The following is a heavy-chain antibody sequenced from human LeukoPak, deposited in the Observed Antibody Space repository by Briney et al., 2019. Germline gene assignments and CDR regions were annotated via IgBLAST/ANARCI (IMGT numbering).Heavy chain of an antibody. CDR2: INANSGET. CDR3: ARVLGSRVDP. V-gene: IGHV1-2*02. Sequence: ASVKVSCKTSGYSFTGQYMHWVRQAPGQGLEWMGWINANSGETNYAQKFQGRVTMTRDTSISTAYMELSRLTSDDTAMSYCARVLGSRVDPWGQGTLVTVSS. CDR1: GYSFTGQY. J-gene: IGHJ5*02.